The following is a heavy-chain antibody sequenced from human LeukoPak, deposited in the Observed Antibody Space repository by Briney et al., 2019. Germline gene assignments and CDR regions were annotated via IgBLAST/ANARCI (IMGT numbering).Heavy chain of an antibody. J-gene: IGHJ4*02. CDR1: GYNFTNYW. V-gene: IGHV5-51*01. CDR2: VYPGDSDT. D-gene: IGHD2-15*01. Sequence: GESLKISCSGSGYNFTNYWIVWVRQMPGKGLEWMGIVYPGDSDTRYSPSFEGQVTISADKSIGTAYLQWSSLKASDTAMYYCARRGLCSGGSCYGLSGYWGQGTLVTVSS. CDR3: ARRGLCSGGSCYGLSGY.